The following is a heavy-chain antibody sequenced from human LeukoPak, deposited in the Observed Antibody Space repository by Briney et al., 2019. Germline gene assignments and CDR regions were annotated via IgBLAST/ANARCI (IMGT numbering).Heavy chain of an antibody. J-gene: IGHJ4*02. CDR1: TFIFSGYS. Sequence: GGSLRLSCAASTFIFSGYSMNWVRQAPGKGLEWVSVIYSGGSTYYADSVKGRFTISRHNSKNTLYLQMNSLRAEDTAVYYCASLNSYSSSWYFDYWGQGTLVTVSS. CDR2: IYSGGST. CDR3: ASLNSYSSSWYFDY. V-gene: IGHV3-53*04. D-gene: IGHD6-13*01.